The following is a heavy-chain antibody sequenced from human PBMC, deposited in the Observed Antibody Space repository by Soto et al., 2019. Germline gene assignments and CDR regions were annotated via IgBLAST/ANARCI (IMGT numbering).Heavy chain of an antibody. CDR1: GFTFSNYW. CDR3: ARVGGGSGNFDY. D-gene: IGHD3-10*01. CDR2: MNGDGSFT. Sequence: EMQLVESGGGLVQPGGSLRLSCGASGFTFSNYWMHWVRQAPGEGLVWVSRMNGDGSFTRFADSVKGRFTISRDNAKNTLYLQMNSLRVDDTAVYYCARVGGGSGNFDYWGQGTLVTVSS. V-gene: IGHV3-74*01. J-gene: IGHJ4*02.